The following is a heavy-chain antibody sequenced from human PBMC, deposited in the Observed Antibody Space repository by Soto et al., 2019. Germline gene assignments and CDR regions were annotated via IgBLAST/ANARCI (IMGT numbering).Heavy chain of an antibody. Sequence: QTLSLTSAISVDSVSTNSTTWDWIRQYPSRGLEWLGKTYYRSKWYYDYAVSVKGRITINPDTSNNQLSLQLNSVTPVDTAVYYCVRLVGNSWLDSWGQGTLVTVSS. D-gene: IGHD2-2*01. CDR2: TYYRSKWYY. V-gene: IGHV6-1*01. CDR3: VRLVGNSWLDS. CDR1: VDSVSTNSTT. J-gene: IGHJ5*01.